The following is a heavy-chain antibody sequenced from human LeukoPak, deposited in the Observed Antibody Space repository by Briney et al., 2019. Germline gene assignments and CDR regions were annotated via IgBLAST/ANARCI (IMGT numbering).Heavy chain of an antibody. D-gene: IGHD3-10*01. CDR1: GLTLTTYS. Sequence: GGSLRLSCAASGLTLTTYSMNWVRQAPGKGLEWVSYISSSSTTIFYADSVKGRFTISRDNSKNTLYLQMNSLRAEDTAVYYCAREVWFGEWGQGTLVTVSS. CDR3: AREVWFGE. V-gene: IGHV3-48*01. CDR2: ISSSSTTI. J-gene: IGHJ4*02.